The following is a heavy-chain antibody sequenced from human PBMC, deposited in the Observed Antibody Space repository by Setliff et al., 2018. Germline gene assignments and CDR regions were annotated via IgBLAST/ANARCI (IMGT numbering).Heavy chain of an antibody. J-gene: IGHJ4*02. D-gene: IGHD6-13*01. CDR3: ARGGMAAAGRKGVFEY. CDR2: IRTGGGSA. CDR1: GYSFTGYY. V-gene: IGHV1-46*01. Sequence: ASVKVSCKASGYSFTGYYMHWVRQAPGQGLEWMGIIRTGGGSASYAQKFQGRVTMTSDTSTSTVYMEVNSVTSDDTAIYYCARGGMAAAGRKGVFEYWGQGTVVTVSS.